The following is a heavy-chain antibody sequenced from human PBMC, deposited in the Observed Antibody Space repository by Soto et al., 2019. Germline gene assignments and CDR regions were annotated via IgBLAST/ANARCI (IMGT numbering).Heavy chain of an antibody. V-gene: IGHV4-30-4*01. CDR2: IYYSGST. J-gene: IGHJ5*02. CDR3: ARVGHINWFDP. CDR1: GGYISGGDYY. Sequence: SETLSVTCAVSGGYISGGDYYWSWLRQPPGKGLEWIGYIYYSGSTYYNPSLKSRVTISVDTSKNQFSLKLSSVTAADTAVYYCARVGHINWFDPWGQGTLVTVSS. D-gene: IGHD2-21*01.